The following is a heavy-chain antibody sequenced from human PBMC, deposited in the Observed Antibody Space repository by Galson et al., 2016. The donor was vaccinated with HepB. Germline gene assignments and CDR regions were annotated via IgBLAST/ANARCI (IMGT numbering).Heavy chain of an antibody. CDR3: AKSLSGYDFGY. CDR2: ISGHNGNT. Sequence: SVKVSCKASGYTLTASGISWVRQGPGQGLEWMGRISGHNGNTNYAQNFQGRVTMTTDTSTGTAYMELRNLRCDDTAVYYCAKSLSGYDFGYWGQGTLVTVSS. J-gene: IGHJ4*02. V-gene: IGHV1-18*01. D-gene: IGHD5-12*01. CDR1: GYTLTASG.